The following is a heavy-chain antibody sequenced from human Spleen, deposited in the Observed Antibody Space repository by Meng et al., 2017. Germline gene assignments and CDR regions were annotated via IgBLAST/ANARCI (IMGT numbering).Heavy chain of an antibody. Sequence: ESLKISCTVLGGSISSYYWSWIRQPPGKGLEWIGYIYYSGSTYYNPSLKSRVTISVDTSKNQYSLNLSPVTAADTDVYYCARDYSRGYDYFFYWGQGTLVTVSS. J-gene: IGHJ4*02. CDR2: IYYSGST. V-gene: IGHV4-59*01. D-gene: IGHD3-22*01. CDR1: GGSISSYY. CDR3: ARDYSRGYDYFFY.